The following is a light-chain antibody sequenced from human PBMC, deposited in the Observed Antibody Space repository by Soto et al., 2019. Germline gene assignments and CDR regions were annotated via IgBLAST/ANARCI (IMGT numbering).Light chain of an antibody. J-gene: IGKJ1*01. CDR3: QQYNSYRT. CDR1: QSISSW. CDR2: KAS. Sequence: DIQMTQSPSTLSASVGDRVTITCRASQSISSWLAWYQQKPGKAPKLLIYKASSLESGVPSRFSGSGSGTEFTLTISSLQPDDFANYYCQQYNSYRTFGQGTKVDIK. V-gene: IGKV1-5*03.